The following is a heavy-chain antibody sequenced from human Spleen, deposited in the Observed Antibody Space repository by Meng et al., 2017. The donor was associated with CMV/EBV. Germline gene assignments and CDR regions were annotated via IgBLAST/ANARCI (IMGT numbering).Heavy chain of an antibody. CDR2: MNPNSGNT. CDR1: GYTFTSYD. J-gene: IGHJ4*02. V-gene: IGHV1-8*01. CDR3: EKFRYCSISGCYGALGWLGH. D-gene: IGHD2-2*01. Sequence: ASVKVSCKASGYTFTSYDINWVRQASGQGLEWMGWMNPNSGNTGYAQKFQGRVTMNRNTSISTAYMELRNLRAEDTAINYCEKFRYCSISGCYGALGWLGHWGQGTLVTVSS.